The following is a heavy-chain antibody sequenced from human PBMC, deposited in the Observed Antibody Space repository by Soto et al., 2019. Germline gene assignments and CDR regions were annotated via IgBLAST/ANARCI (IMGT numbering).Heavy chain of an antibody. CDR1: GFSLTSPGMC. CDR3: ARSIRGRRRFNGMDV. V-gene: IGHV2-70*13. J-gene: IGHJ6*02. Sequence: SGPTLVNPTETLTLTCTFSGFSLTSPGMCVSWIRQPPGKALEWLALIERDDDDKYYSTSLKTGLTISKDTRKNQVVLTMANMDPADTGTYYCARSIRGRRRFNGMDVWGQVTTVNVSS. CDR2: IERDDDDK. D-gene: IGHD1-20*01.